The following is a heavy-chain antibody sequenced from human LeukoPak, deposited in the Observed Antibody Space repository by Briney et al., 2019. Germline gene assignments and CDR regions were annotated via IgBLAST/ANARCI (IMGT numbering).Heavy chain of an antibody. CDR1: GFTFSSYW. V-gene: IGHV3-7*01. CDR3: ARETGTTRYEKD. Sequence: PGGSLRLSCAASGFTFSSYWTSWVRQAPGKGLEWVANIKQDGSEKYYVDSVKGRFTISRDNAKNSLYLQMNSLRAEDTAVYYCARETGTTRYEKDWGQGTLVTVSS. D-gene: IGHD1-1*01. CDR2: IKQDGSEK. J-gene: IGHJ4*02.